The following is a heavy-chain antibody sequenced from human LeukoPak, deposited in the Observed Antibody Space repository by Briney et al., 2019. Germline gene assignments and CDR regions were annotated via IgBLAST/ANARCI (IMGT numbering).Heavy chain of an antibody. V-gene: IGHV4-59*01. J-gene: IGHJ5*02. CDR2: IYYSGST. Sequence: PSETLSLTCTVSGGSISSYYRSWIRQPPGKGLEWIGYIYYSGSTNYNPSLKSRVTISVDTSKNQFSLKLSSVTAADTAVYYCARGSTRDKFDPWGQGTLVTVSS. CDR1: GGSISSYY. CDR3: ARGSTRDKFDP. D-gene: IGHD2-15*01.